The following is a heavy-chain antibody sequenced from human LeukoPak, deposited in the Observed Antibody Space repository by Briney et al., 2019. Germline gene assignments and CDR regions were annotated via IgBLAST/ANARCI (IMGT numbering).Heavy chain of an antibody. J-gene: IGHJ4*02. CDR3: TRGSIFGVVTPPFDY. Sequence: PGGSLRLSCTASGFTFCDYAMSWVREAPGKGVEWVGFIRSKAYGGTTEYAASVKGRFTISRDDSKSIAYLQMNSLKTEDTAVYYCTRGSIFGVVTPPFDYWGQGTLVTVSS. D-gene: IGHD3-3*01. CDR1: GFTFCDYA. V-gene: IGHV3-49*04. CDR2: IRSKAYGGTT.